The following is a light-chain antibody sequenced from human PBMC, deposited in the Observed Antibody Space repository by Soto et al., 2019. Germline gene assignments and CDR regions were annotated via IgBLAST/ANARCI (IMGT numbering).Light chain of an antibody. V-gene: IGKV1-12*01. CDR3: QQDNSFPRT. CDR1: QGIGSW. J-gene: IGKJ1*01. CDR2: AAS. Sequence: DIQMTQSPSSVSASIGDRVTITCRASQGIGSWLAWYQQKPGKAPLLLLYAASSLQSGVPSRFSGSGSGTDFTLTISSLQPEEFATDHCQQDNSFPRTFGQGTTVEIK.